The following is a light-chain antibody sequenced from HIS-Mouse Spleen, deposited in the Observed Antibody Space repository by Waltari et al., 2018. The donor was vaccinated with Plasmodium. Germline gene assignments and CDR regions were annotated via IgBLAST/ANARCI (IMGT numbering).Light chain of an antibody. CDR1: HGISGS. J-gene: IGKJ3*01. CDR2: AAS. CDR3: QQYYSFPLT. Sequence: AIWMTQSPSLLSASTGDRVTISCRMSHGISGSLAWYQQKPGKAPEILIYAASTLQSGVPSRFSGSGSGTDFTLTISCLQSEDFATYYCQQYYSFPLTFGPGTKVDIK. V-gene: IGKV1D-8*02.